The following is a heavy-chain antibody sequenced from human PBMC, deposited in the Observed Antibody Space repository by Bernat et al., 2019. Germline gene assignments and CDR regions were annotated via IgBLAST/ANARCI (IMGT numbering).Heavy chain of an antibody. CDR3: ARAGAAVTTHFDS. V-gene: IGHV1-18*01. CDR2: IGSYNGNT. Sequence: QVQLVQSGTEVKKPGASVKVSCKASGYTFSDYGITWVRQAPGQGLDWMGWIGSYNGNTNFAQRFQDRVTMTTDTSTSTAYMELRSLTSDDTAIYYCARAGAAVTTHFDSWGQGTLVIVSS. J-gene: IGHJ4*02. CDR1: GYTFSDYG. D-gene: IGHD4-17*01.